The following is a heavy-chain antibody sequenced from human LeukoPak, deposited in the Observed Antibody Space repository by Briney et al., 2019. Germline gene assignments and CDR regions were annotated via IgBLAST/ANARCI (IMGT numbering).Heavy chain of an antibody. CDR2: ISAYNGNT. D-gene: IGHD3-22*01. CDR1: GYTFTSYG. Sequence: ASVKVSCKASGYTFTSYGISWVRQAPGQGLEWMGWISAYNGNTNYAQKLQSRVTMTTDTSTSTAYMELRSLRSDDTAVYYCASSYGRYDSSGYPGYYYYYMDVWGKGTTVTVSS. CDR3: ASSYGRYDSSGYPGYYYYYMDV. V-gene: IGHV1-18*01. J-gene: IGHJ6*03.